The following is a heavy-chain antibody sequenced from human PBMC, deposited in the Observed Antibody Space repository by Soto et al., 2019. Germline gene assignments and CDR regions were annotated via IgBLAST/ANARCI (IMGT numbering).Heavy chain of an antibody. CDR1: GGSISSSGYY. D-gene: IGHD6-13*01. CDR2: IYYSGST. J-gene: IGHJ6*03. V-gene: IGHV4-39*01. CDR3: ASHPSSSWAYYYYMDV. Sequence: SETLSLTCTVSGGSISSSGYYWGWIRQPPGKGLEWIGSIYYSGSTYYNPSLKSRVTISVDTSKNQFSLKLSSVTAADTAVYYCASHPSSSWAYYYYMDVWGKGTTVTVSS.